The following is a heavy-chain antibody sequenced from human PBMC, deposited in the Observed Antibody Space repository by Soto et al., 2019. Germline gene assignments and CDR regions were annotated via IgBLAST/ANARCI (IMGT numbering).Heavy chain of an antibody. CDR3: ARGRGLGDATTSFVDY. CDR2: ISYDGGYQ. J-gene: IGHJ4*02. Sequence: QVQLVESGGGVVQPGRSLRLSCAASGFTFSNYAMHWVRQTPGTGLEWVAVISYDGGYQSYADSVKGRLTISRDNSKNTLYLQMNSLRVEDTAVYYCARGRGLGDATTSFVDYWGQGTLVTVSS. D-gene: IGHD1-7*01. CDR1: GFTFSNYA. V-gene: IGHV3-30-3*01.